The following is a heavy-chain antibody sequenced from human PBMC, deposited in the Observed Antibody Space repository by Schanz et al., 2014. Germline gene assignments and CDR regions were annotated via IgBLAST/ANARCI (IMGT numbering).Heavy chain of an antibody. CDR3: ARDGVDAAAGGNY. D-gene: IGHD6-13*01. J-gene: IGHJ4*02. V-gene: IGHV1-8*01. CDR1: GYTFISYG. Sequence: QVQLVQSGAEVRKPGASVKVSCKASGYTFISYGISWVRQAPGQGLEWLGWMNPNSGNPGFAQKFQGRVTMTRDTSTSTVYMELSSLRSEDTAVYYCARDGVDAAAGGNYWGQGTLVTVSS. CDR2: MNPNSGNP.